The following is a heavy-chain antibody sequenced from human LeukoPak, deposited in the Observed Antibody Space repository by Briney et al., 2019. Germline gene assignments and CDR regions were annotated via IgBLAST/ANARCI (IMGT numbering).Heavy chain of an antibody. D-gene: IGHD3-3*01. J-gene: IGHJ4*02. CDR1: GGSLSGSY. Sequence: SETLSLTCAVYGGSLSGSYWSWIRQPPGKGLEWIGEINHSGSANYNPSLKSRVTLSIDKSKNQFSLNLNSVTAADTAIYYCARARRDSGYYKVDYWGQGTLVTVSS. V-gene: IGHV4-34*01. CDR2: INHSGSA. CDR3: ARARRDSGYYKVDY.